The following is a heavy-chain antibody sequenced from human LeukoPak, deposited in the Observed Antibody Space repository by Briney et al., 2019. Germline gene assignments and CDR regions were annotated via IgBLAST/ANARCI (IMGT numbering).Heavy chain of an antibody. V-gene: IGHV3-21*06. D-gene: IGHD2-2*01. J-gene: IGHJ6*03. CDR1: GFTFSDYG. CDR3: ARGQGYCSSTRCSLGYYMDV. Sequence: GGSLRLSCAASGFTFSDYGMNWVRVAPGKGPEWVSRISSSGTYIDHRDSVKGRFTISRDNSRSALYLQVDSLRAEDTAVYYCARGQGYCSSTRCSLGYYMDVWAQGPRSPS. CDR2: ISSSGTYI.